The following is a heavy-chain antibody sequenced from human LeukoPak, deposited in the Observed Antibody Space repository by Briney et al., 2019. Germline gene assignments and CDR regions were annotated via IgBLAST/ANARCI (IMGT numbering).Heavy chain of an antibody. J-gene: IGHJ6*02. CDR3: ARVGCSGGSCYSFYYYGMDV. Sequence: PSETLSLTCTVSGGSISSGGYYWSWIRQHPGKGLEWIVYIYYSGSTYYNPSLKSLITISVDTSKNQFSLKLSSVTAADTAVYYCARVGCSGGSCYSFYYYGMDVWGQGTTVTVSS. D-gene: IGHD2-15*01. CDR1: GGSISSGGYY. V-gene: IGHV4-31*01. CDR2: IYYSGST.